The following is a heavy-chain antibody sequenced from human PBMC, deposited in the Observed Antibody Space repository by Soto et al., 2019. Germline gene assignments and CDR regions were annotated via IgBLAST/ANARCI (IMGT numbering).Heavy chain of an antibody. Sequence: GGSLRLSCAASGFTFSSYAMSWVRQAPGKGLEWVSAISGSGGSTYYADSVKGRVTISRDNSKNTLYLQMNSLRAEDTAVYYCAKDYYDISGYFWLYDYWGQGTMVTVSS. CDR2: ISGSGGST. V-gene: IGHV3-23*01. CDR1: GFTFSSYA. D-gene: IGHD3-22*01. J-gene: IGHJ4*02. CDR3: AKDYYDISGYFWLYDY.